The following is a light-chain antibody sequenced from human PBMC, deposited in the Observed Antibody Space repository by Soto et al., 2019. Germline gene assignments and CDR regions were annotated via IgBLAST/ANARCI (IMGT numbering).Light chain of an antibody. J-gene: IGKJ1*01. CDR3: QQYNSYPWT. V-gene: IGKV1-5*01. CDR2: DAS. Sequence: DIQMTQSPSSLSASVGDRVTITCRASQPISTYLNWFRQKPGKAPKLLIYDASSLESGVPSRFSGSGSGTEFTLTISSLQPDDFATYYCQQYNSYPWTFGQGTKVDIK. CDR1: QPISTY.